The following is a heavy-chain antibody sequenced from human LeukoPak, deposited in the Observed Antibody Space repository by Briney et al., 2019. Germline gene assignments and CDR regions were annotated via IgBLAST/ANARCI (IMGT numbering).Heavy chain of an antibody. CDR1: GCSLSKHY. CDR2: ISSGGSTI. J-gene: IGHJ4*02. CDR3: VCPYGMSVHGTPDY. D-gene: IGHD1-7*01. V-gene: IGHV3-11*01. Sequence: GGSLSLSCTASGCSLSKHYMNWIRQAPGRGLEWISYISSGGSTIHYADSVKGRFTISSDNGKKSLFLQMYELRVEDTDVYFCVCPYGMSVHGTPDYWGQGTLVTVSS.